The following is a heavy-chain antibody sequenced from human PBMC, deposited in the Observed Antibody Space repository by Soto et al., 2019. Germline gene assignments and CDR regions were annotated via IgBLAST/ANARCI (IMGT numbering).Heavy chain of an antibody. J-gene: IGHJ4*02. CDR1: GFTFSSYA. CDR3: ATVSGAIVYLGY. Sequence: WGSLGLGCASSGFTFSSYAMGWVRQAPGKGLEWVSAISGSGSSTYYAHSVKGRFTISRDNSKNTLYLQMNSLRDEDTAIYYCATVSGAIVYLGYWGQGTMVTVSS. D-gene: IGHD3-16*01. V-gene: IGHV3-23*01. CDR2: ISGSGSST.